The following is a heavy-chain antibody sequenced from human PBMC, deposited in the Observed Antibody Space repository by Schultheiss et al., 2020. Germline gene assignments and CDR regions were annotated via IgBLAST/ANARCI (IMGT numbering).Heavy chain of an antibody. J-gene: IGHJ3*02. CDR1: GFTFSNYG. D-gene: IGHD3-10*01. V-gene: IGHV3-30*03. CDR3: AEIGSGSYAFDI. CDR2: ISHDGSNK. Sequence: GGSLRLSCAASGFTFSNYGMHWVRQAPGKGLEWVAVISHDGSNKYYADSVKGRFTISRDNSKNTLYLQMNSLRAEDTAVYYCAEIGSGSYAFDIWGQGTMVTVSS.